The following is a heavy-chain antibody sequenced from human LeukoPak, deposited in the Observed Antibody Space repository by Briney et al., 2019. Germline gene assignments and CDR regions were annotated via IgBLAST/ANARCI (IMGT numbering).Heavy chain of an antibody. CDR1: GYSLSDLS. V-gene: IGHV1-24*01. Sequence: ASVKVSCKVSGYSLSDLSIHWVRQAPGKGLEGMGGFDPQDDETIYALKFQGRVTMTEDTSTDTAYMELTRLRPEDTAVYYCTTTEYSSGYRDLWGQGTLVTVSS. CDR2: FDPQDDET. D-gene: IGHD5-18*01. J-gene: IGHJ5*02. CDR3: TTTEYSSGYRDL.